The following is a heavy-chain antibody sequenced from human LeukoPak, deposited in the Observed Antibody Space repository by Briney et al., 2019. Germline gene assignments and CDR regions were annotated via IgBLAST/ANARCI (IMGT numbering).Heavy chain of an antibody. CDR1: GGSISSYY. CDR2: IYYSGST. D-gene: IGHD5-18*01. V-gene: IGHV4-59*01. CDR3: ARVFGYRYGYRPFDY. Sequence: SETLSLACTVSGGSISSYYWSWIRQPPGKGVEWIGYIYYSGSTNYNPSLKSRVTISVDTSKNQFSLKLSSVTAADTAVYYCARVFGYRYGYRPFDYWGQGTLVTVSS. J-gene: IGHJ4*02.